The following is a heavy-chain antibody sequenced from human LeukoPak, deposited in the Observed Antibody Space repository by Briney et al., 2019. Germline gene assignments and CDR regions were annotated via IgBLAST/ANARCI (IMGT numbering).Heavy chain of an antibody. Sequence: SETLSLTCTVSGGSISSSRYYWGWIRQPPGKGLEWIGSIYYSGSTYYNPSLKSRVTISVDTSKNQFSLKLSSVTAADTAVYYCARGSSYHNWFDPWGQGTLVTVSS. CDR3: ARGSSYHNWFDP. D-gene: IGHD4-11*01. J-gene: IGHJ5*02. CDR2: IYYSGST. CDR1: GGSISSSRYY. V-gene: IGHV4-39*07.